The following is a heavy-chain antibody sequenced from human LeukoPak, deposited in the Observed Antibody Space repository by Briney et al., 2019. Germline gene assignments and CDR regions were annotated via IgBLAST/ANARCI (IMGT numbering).Heavy chain of an antibody. J-gene: IGHJ5*02. Sequence: ASVKVSCKASGYTFTSYYMHWVRQAPGQGLEWMGIINPSGGSTSYAQKFQGRVTMTRDMSTSTAYMELRSLRSDDTAVYYCARSGSYYFWFDPWGQGTLVTVSS. CDR3: ARSGSYYFWFDP. V-gene: IGHV1-46*01. D-gene: IGHD1-26*01. CDR2: INPSGGST. CDR1: GYTFTSYY.